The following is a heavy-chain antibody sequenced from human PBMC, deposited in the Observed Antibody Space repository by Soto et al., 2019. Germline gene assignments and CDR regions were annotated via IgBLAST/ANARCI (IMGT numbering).Heavy chain of an antibody. J-gene: IGHJ6*03. CDR3: AKARYYSSCWYTVGVADV. CDR1: GFTFSSYG. CDR2: ISYDGSNT. D-gene: IGHD6-19*01. V-gene: IGHV3-30*18. Sequence: QVQLVESGGGVVQPGRSLRLSCAASGFTFSSYGMHWVRQAPGKGREWVAVISYDGSNTYYADSVKGRFTIARVNSNNTMYLQMNSLRADDTAVYYCAKARYYSSCWYTVGVADVCCKGTTVTV.